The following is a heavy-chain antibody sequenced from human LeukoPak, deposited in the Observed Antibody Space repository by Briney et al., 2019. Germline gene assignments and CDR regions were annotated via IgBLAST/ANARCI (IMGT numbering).Heavy chain of an antibody. CDR2: INPTGGST. D-gene: IGHD1-26*01. J-gene: IGHJ5*02. CDR3: ARDNSVGDNAWWFDP. CDR1: RYTFTSYY. V-gene: IGHV1-46*01. Sequence: ASVKVSCKASRYTFTSYYMDWVRQAPGQGLEWMGLINPTGGSTGYAQKFQGRVTMTRDMSTSTDYMELSSLRSEDTAIYYCARDNSVGDNAWWFDPWGQGTLVTVSS.